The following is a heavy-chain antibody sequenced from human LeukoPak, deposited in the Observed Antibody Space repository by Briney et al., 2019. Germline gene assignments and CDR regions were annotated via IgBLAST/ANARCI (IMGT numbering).Heavy chain of an antibody. Sequence: GSLRFSCAASGSTFSDYEMNWVRQAPGKGLEWIGEINHSGSTNYNPSLKSRVTISVDTSKNQFSLKLSSVTTADTAVYYCARAGNYYGSGRSDYWGQGTLVTVSS. CDR1: GSTFSDYE. CDR3: ARAGNYYGSGRSDY. J-gene: IGHJ4*02. D-gene: IGHD3-10*01. V-gene: IGHV4-34*01. CDR2: INHSGST.